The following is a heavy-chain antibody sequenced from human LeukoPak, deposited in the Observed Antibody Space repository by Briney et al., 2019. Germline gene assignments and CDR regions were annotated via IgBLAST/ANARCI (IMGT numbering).Heavy chain of an antibody. Sequence: ASVKVSCKASGYTFTGYYMHWVRQAPGQGLEWMGWINPNSGGTNYAQKFQGRVTMTRDTSISTAYMELSRLRSDDTAVYYCARDQDYDYVWGSYRYGDYWGQGTLVTVSS. J-gene: IGHJ4*02. CDR2: INPNSGGT. D-gene: IGHD3-16*02. CDR3: ARDQDYDYVWGSYRYGDY. CDR1: GYTFTGYY. V-gene: IGHV1-2*02.